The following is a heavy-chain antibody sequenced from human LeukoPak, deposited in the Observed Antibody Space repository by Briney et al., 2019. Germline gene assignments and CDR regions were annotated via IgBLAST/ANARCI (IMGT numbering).Heavy chain of an antibody. CDR3: TTSGSGWDYSDY. Sequence: GGSLRLSCAASGFTFNNAWMNWVRQAPGKGLEWVGHIKSKKNGGTTDFATPVKGRFTISRDDSKTTLYLQMNSLRTEDTAVYYCTTSGSGWDYSDYWGQGTLVTVSS. D-gene: IGHD6-19*01. CDR2: IKSKKNGGTT. CDR1: GFTFNNAW. V-gene: IGHV3-15*01. J-gene: IGHJ4*02.